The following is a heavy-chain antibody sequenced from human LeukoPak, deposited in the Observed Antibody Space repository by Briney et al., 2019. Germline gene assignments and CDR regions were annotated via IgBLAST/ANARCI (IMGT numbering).Heavy chain of an antibody. CDR2: ISYDGSNK. J-gene: IGHJ4*02. CDR1: GFTFSSYA. Sequence: PGGSLRLSCAASGFTFSSYAMHWVRQAPGKGLEWVAVISYDGSNKYYPDSVKGRFTISRDNSKNTLYLQMNSLRAEDTAVYYCARGFSTSLDYWGQGTLVTVSS. D-gene: IGHD2-2*01. CDR3: ARGFSTSLDY. V-gene: IGHV3-30*01.